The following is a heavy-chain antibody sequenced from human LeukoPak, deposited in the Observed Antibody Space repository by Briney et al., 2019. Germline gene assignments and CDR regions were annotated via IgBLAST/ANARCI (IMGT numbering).Heavy chain of an antibody. CDR3: ARGGIVVVPAAIELAY. J-gene: IGHJ4*02. CDR1: GFTFSSYS. CDR2: ISSSSSTI. Sequence: GGSLRLSCAASGFTFSSYSMNWVRQAPGKGLEWVSYISSSSSTIYYADSVKGRFTLSRDNAKNSLYMQMNSLRAEERAVYYCARGGIVVVPAAIELAYWGQGTLVTVSS. D-gene: IGHD2-2*01. V-gene: IGHV3-48*01.